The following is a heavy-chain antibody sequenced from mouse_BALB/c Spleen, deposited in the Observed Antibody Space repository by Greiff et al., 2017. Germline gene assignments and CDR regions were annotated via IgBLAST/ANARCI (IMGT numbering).Heavy chain of an antibody. J-gene: IGHJ4*01. CDR1: GFTFSSYA. D-gene: IGHD2-3*01. Sequence: EVQVVESGGGLVKPGGSLKLSCAASGFTFSSYAMSWVRQTPEKRLEWVASISSGGSTYYPDSVKGRFTISRDNARNILYLQMSSLRSEDTAMYYCARCYDAYFYAMDYWGQGTSVTVSS. V-gene: IGHV5-6-5*01. CDR2: ISSGGST. CDR3: ARCYDAYFYAMDY.